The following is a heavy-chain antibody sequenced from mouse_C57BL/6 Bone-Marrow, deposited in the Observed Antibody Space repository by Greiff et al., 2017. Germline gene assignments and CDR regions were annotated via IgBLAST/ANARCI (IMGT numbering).Heavy chain of an antibody. V-gene: IGHV1-50*01. CDR2: IDPSDSYT. D-gene: IGHD1-1*01. J-gene: IGHJ2*01. CDR3: ARSPFITTVPYFDY. CDR1: GYTFTSYW. Sequence: VQLQQPGAELVKPGASVKLSCKASGYTFTSYWMQWVKQRPGQGLEWIGEIDPSDSYTNYNQKFKGKATLTVDTSSSTAYMQLSSLTSEDSAVYYCARSPFITTVPYFDYWGQGTTLTVSS.